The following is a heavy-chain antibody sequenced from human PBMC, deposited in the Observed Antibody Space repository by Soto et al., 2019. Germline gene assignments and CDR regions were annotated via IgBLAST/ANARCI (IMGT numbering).Heavy chain of an antibody. D-gene: IGHD3-22*01. V-gene: IGHV4-30-2*01. CDR2: IYHSGST. Sequence: SETLSLTCTVSGGSISSGDYYWSWIRQPPGKGLEWIGYIYHSGSTYYNPSLKSRVTISVDRSKSQFSLKLSSVTAADTAVYYCARGGVDYYDSSGYYFSPYYFDYWGQG. CDR3: ARGGVDYYDSSGYYFSPYYFDY. CDR1: GGSISSGDYY. J-gene: IGHJ4*02.